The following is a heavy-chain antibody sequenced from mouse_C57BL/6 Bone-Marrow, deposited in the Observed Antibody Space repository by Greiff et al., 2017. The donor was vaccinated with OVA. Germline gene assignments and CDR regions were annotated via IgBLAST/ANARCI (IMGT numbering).Heavy chain of an antibody. Sequence: LVESGTELVKPGASVKLSCKASGYTFTSYWMHWVKQRPGQGLEWIGNINPSNGGTNYNEKFKSKATLTVDKSSSTAYMQLSSLTSEDSAVYYCARSTGRGYFDVWGTGTTVTVSS. CDR3: ARSTGRGYFDV. D-gene: IGHD4-1*01. V-gene: IGHV1-53*01. CDR1: GYTFTSYW. CDR2: INPSNGGT. J-gene: IGHJ1*03.